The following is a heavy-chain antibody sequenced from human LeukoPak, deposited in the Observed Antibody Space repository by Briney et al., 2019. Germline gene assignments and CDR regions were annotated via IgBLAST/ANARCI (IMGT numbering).Heavy chain of an antibody. Sequence: ASVKVSCKASGYTFTGYYMHWVRQAPGQGLEWMGWINPNSGGTNYAQKFQGRVTMTRDTSISTAYMELSRLRSDDTAVYYCATWAHTGYWIATFDYWGQGTLVTVSS. V-gene: IGHV1-2*02. D-gene: IGHD3-9*01. CDR1: GYTFTGYY. CDR3: ATWAHTGYWIATFDY. J-gene: IGHJ4*02. CDR2: INPNSGGT.